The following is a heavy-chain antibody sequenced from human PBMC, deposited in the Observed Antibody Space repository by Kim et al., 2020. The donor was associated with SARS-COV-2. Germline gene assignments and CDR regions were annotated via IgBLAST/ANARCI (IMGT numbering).Heavy chain of an antibody. D-gene: IGHD6-19*01. J-gene: IGHJ6*02. CDR3: VRGAAVAGPGGSMDV. Sequence: SETLSLTCNVSDDSTSSSGYYWGWIRQPPGKGLEWIGNIYKSGSTSYNPSLKSRVTMSIDTSKNQFFLKLTSMTAADTAVFYCVRGAAVAGPGGSMDVWGQGTTVTVS. V-gene: IGHV4-39*07. CDR2: IYKSGST. CDR1: DDSTSSSGYY.